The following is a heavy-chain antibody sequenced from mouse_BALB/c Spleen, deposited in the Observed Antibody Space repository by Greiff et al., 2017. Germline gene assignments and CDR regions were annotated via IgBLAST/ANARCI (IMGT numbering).Heavy chain of an antibody. J-gene: IGHJ1*01. CDR1: GFTFTDYY. V-gene: IGHV7-3*02. CDR3: ARDDGDYYGPSWYFDV. Sequence: DVQLQESGGGLVQPGGSLRLSCATSGFTFTDYYMSWVRQPPGKALEWLGFIRNKANGYTTEYSASVKGRFTISRDNSQSILYLQMNTLRAEDSATYYCARDDGDYYGPSWYFDVWGAGTTVTVSS. D-gene: IGHD1-2*01. CDR2: IRNKANGYTT.